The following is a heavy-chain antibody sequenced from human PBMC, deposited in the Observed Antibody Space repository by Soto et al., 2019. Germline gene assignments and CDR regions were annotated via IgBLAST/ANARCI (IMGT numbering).Heavy chain of an antibody. CDR1: GGSISSGGYY. Sequence: PSETLSLTCTVSGGSISSGGYYWSWIRQHPGKGLEWIGYIYYSGSTYYNPSLKSRVTISVDTSKNQFSLKLSSVTAADTAVYYCARDKAVMSDSSGPPLYYFDYWGQGTLVTVSS. D-gene: IGHD3-22*01. CDR2: IYYSGST. CDR3: ARDKAVMSDSSGPPLYYFDY. V-gene: IGHV4-31*03. J-gene: IGHJ4*02.